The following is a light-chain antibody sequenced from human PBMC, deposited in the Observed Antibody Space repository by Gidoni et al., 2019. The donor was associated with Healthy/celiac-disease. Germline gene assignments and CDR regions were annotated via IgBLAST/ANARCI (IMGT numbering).Light chain of an antibody. Sequence: QSVLTQPPSVSAAPGQKVPISCSGSSSNIGNKYVSWYQQLPGTAPKLLIYDNNKRPSGIPDRFSGSTSGTSATLGITGLQTGDEADYYCGTWDSSLSAVVFGGGTKLTVL. V-gene: IGLV1-51*01. CDR2: DNN. CDR1: SSNIGNKY. J-gene: IGLJ2*01. CDR3: GTWDSSLSAVV.